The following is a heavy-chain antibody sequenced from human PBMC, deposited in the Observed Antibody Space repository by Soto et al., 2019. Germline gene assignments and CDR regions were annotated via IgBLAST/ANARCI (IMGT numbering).Heavy chain of an antibody. Sequence: EEQLVESGGGLVQPGGSLRLSCAASGFSFSTHYMNWVRQSPGKGLEWVSSINRDSTVIYYADCVKGRFTISRDNARNSLSLQMNSLRAEDTAVVYCLNGDYYVGRGTLVTVSS. D-gene: IGHD3-16*01. J-gene: IGHJ4*02. CDR1: GFSFSTHY. V-gene: IGHV3-48*01. CDR2: INRDSTVI. CDR3: LNGDYY.